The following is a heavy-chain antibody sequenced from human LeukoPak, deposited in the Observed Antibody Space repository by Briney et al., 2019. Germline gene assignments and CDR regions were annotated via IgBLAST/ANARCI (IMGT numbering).Heavy chain of an antibody. CDR3: ARGGTAMGFDY. CDR2: ISSSSSYI. Sequence: GGSLRLSCTASGFTFGDYAMSWVRRAPGKGLEWVSSISSSSSYIYYADSVKGRFTISRDNAKNSLYLQMNSLRAEDTAVYYCARGGTAMGFDYWGQGTLVTVSS. J-gene: IGHJ4*02. V-gene: IGHV3-21*01. D-gene: IGHD5-18*01. CDR1: GFTFGDYA.